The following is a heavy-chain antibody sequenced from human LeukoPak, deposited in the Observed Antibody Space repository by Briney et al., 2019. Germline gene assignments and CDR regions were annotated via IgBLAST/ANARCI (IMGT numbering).Heavy chain of an antibody. J-gene: IGHJ6*03. CDR3: ARAYCSTTTCPRGYYHYSVDV. D-gene: IGHD2-2*01. V-gene: IGHV1-2*02. CDR1: GYTFSDYY. Sequence: ASVKVSCKASGYTFSDYYIHWVRQAPGQGLEWMGWINPNSGGTDYAQKFQGRVTMTRDTSINTAYMDLSRLTSDDTAVYYCARAYCSTTTCPRGYYHYSVDVWGKGTTVTVSS. CDR2: INPNSGGT.